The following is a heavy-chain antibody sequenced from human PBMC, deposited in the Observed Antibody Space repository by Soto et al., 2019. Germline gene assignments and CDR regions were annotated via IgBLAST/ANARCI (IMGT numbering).Heavy chain of an antibody. Sequence: GSLRLSCAASGFTFSNAWMNWVRQAPGKGLEWVGRIKSKTDGGTTDYAAPVKGRFTISRDDSKNTLYLQMNSLKTEDTAVYYCTTERRSDYYDSSGYNYWGQGTLVTVSS. CDR3: TTERRSDYYDSSGYNY. V-gene: IGHV3-15*07. CDR1: GFTFSNAW. J-gene: IGHJ4*02. CDR2: IKSKTDGGTT. D-gene: IGHD3-22*01.